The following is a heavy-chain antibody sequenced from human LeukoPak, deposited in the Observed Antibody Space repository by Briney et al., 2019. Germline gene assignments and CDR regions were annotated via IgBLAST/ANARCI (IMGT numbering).Heavy chain of an antibody. V-gene: IGHV4-59*01. Sequence: PSETLSLTCTVSCGSISSYYWSWIRQPPGKGLEWIGYIYYSGSTNYNPSLKSRVTISVDTSKNQFSLKLSSVTAADTAVYYCARVGAYGSGSYLSWLDYWGQGTLVTVSS. J-gene: IGHJ4*02. D-gene: IGHD3-10*01. CDR1: CGSISSYY. CDR2: IYYSGST. CDR3: ARVGAYGSGSYLSWLDY.